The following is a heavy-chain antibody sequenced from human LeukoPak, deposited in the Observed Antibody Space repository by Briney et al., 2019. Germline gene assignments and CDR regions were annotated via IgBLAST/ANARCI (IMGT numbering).Heavy chain of an antibody. CDR2: ISGDGGKT. J-gene: IGHJ4*02. V-gene: IGHV3-43*02. CDR3: AKDIHERGYPEY. D-gene: IGHD1-1*01. CDR1: GFNFDDYA. Sequence: GGSLRLSCAPSGFNFDDYAMHWVRQVPGKGLEWVSLISGDGGKTFYADSVKGRFTISRDNRKNSLYLQMNSLRTEDTALYYCAKDIHERGYPEYWGLGTLVTVSS.